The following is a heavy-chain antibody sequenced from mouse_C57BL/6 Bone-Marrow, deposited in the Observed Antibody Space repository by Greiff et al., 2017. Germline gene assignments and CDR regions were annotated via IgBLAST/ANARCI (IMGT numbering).Heavy chain of an antibody. D-gene: IGHD2-4*01. CDR2: IDPSDSYT. J-gene: IGHJ2*01. V-gene: IGHV1-50*01. CDR1: GYTFTSYW. Sequence: QVQLQQPGAELVKPGASVKLSCKASGYTFTSYWMQWVKQRPGQGLEWIGEIDPSDSYTNYNQKFKGKATLTVATSSSTAYMQLSSLTSEDSAVYYCARLDDYGADYWGQGTTLTVSS. CDR3: ARLDDYGADY.